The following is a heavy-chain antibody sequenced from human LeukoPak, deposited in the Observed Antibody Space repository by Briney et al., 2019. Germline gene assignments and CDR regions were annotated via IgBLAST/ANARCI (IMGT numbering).Heavy chain of an antibody. CDR1: GYTFTSNY. D-gene: IGHD2-2*01. CDR2: ISPSGGST. J-gene: IGHJ5*02. CDR3: ARDSVAMPAHGVDP. Sequence: ASVKVSCKAFGYTFTSNYMHWVRQAPGQGPEWMGVISPSGGSTTYAQKFQGRVTLTRDMSTSTDYLELSSLRSEDTAVYYCARDSVAMPAHGVDPWGQGTLVTVSS. V-gene: IGHV1-46*01.